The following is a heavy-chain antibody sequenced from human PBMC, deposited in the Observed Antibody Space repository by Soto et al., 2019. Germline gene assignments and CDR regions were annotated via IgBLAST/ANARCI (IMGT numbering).Heavy chain of an antibody. CDR2: IYYSGST. CDR3: ARAADFEVDY. J-gene: IGHJ4*02. CDR1: GFSISSGDYY. V-gene: IGHV4-30-4*01. D-gene: IGHD2-15*01. Sequence: SETLSLTCTFSGFSISSGDYYLSWIRQPPGKGLEWIGYIYYSGSTYYNPSLKSRVTISVDTSKNQFSLKLSSVTAADTAVYYCARAADFEVDYWGQGTLVTVSS.